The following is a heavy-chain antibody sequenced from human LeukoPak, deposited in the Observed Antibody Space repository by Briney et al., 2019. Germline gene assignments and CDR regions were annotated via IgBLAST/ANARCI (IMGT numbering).Heavy chain of an antibody. J-gene: IGHJ4*02. CDR2: ISYDGSNK. CDR1: GFTFSSYG. Sequence: GRSLRLSCAASGFTFSSYGMHWVRQAPGKGLEWVAVISYDGSNKYYADSVKGRFTISRDNSKNTLYLQMNSLRAEDTAVYYCAKNGYCYDSSGYYYNDYWGQGTLVTVSS. D-gene: IGHD3-22*01. V-gene: IGHV3-30*18. CDR3: AKNGYCYDSSGYYYNDY.